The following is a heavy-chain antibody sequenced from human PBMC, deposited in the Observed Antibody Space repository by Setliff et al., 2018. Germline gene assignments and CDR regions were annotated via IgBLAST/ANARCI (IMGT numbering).Heavy chain of an antibody. J-gene: IGHJ6*03. Sequence: GASVKVSCKASGGSFSNYAIIWVQQAPGQGPEWMGGIIPNSGNTGYAQKFQGRVTMTRNTSISTAYMGLSSLRSEDTAAYYCARPPNPDYDSSGYYYVDYYYYMDVWGKGTTVTVSS. CDR2: IIPNSGNT. D-gene: IGHD3-22*01. CDR1: GGSFSNYA. V-gene: IGHV1-8*02. CDR3: ARPPNPDYDSSGYYYVDYYYYMDV.